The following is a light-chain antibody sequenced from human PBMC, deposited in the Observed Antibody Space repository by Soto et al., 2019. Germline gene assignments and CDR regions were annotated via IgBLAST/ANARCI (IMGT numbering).Light chain of an antibody. J-gene: IGLJ1*01. V-gene: IGLV2-14*01. CDR3: SSYSIRTAYL. CDR1: SSDVGGYDY. Sequence: QPVLTQPASVSGSPGQSITISCTGTSSDVGGYDYVSWYQIHPGKAPKLMVFEVSNRPSGVSYRFSGSKSGNTASLTISGLEAEDEADYRCSSYSIRTAYLFVTGTKVTVL. CDR2: EVS.